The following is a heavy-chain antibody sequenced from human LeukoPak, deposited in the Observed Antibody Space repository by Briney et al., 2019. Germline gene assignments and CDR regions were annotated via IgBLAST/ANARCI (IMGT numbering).Heavy chain of an antibody. CDR3: ARGRIVMGV. CDR2: IKEDGSER. V-gene: IGHV3-7*03. CDR1: GFTFSTYW. Sequence: GGSLRLSCAASGFTFSTYWMSWVRQAPGKGLEWVANIKEDGSERYYVDSVKGRFTISRDNAKNSLYLQMNSLRVEDTALYYCARGRIVMGVWGQGTLVTVSS. D-gene: IGHD3-16*01. J-gene: IGHJ4*02.